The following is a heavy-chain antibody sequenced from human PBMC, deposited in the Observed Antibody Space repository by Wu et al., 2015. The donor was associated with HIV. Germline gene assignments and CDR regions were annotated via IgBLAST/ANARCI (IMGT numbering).Heavy chain of an antibody. CDR2: MNPNSGNT. CDR1: GYTFTSYD. V-gene: IGHV1-8*01. Sequence: QVQLVQPGAEVKKPGSSVKVSCKASGYTFTSYDINWVRRATGQGLEWMGWMNPNSGNTGYAQKFQGRVTMTRNTSISTAYMELSSLRSEDTAVYYCAREGIAAAGTWVDYWGQGTLVTVSS. D-gene: IGHD6-13*01. J-gene: IGHJ4*02. CDR3: AREGIAAAGTWVDY.